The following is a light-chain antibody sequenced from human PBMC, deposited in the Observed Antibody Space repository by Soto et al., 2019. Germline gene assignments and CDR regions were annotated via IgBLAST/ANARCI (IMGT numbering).Light chain of an antibody. CDR1: SSDVGGYNY. CDR2: EVS. V-gene: IGLV2-14*01. CDR3: SSSTSSNTPVV. Sequence: QSALTQPASVSGSPGQSITISCTGTSSDVGGYNYVSWYQQHPGKAPKLMIYEVSNRPSGVSNRFSGSKSGNTASLIISGLQTEEEEDDYCSSSTSSNTPVVFGGGTKLTVL. J-gene: IGLJ2*01.